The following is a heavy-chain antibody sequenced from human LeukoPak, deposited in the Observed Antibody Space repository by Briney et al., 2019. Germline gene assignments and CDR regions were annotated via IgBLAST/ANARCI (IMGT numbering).Heavy chain of an antibody. Sequence: GGSLRLSCATSGFSFHNYAMTWVRQAPGKGLDWVASISGRGTTTYYGDSVKDRFIISRDNSSRIMYLQMSGLRPEDTALYYCARRFCXTXXCXXGXDSWGXXTXVTVSS. D-gene: IGHD3-3*01. CDR3: ARRFCXTXXCXXGXDS. CDR1: GFSFHNYA. CDR2: ISGRGTTT. J-gene: IGHJ5*01. V-gene: IGHV3-23*01.